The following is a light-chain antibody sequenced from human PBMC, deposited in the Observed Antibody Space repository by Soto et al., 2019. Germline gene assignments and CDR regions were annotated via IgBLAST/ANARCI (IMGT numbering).Light chain of an antibody. CDR2: WAS. CDR3: QQYYRTPLT. J-gene: IGKJ3*01. V-gene: IGKV4-1*01. CDR1: QTVFSSSTNQNY. Sequence: DIVMTQSPDSLAVSLGERATINCRSSQTVFSSSTNQNYLAWYQQRPGQPPKLLIYWASTRESGVPDRFSGSGSGADFALTISSLKAEDVAVYYCQQYYRTPLTFGPGTKVEIK.